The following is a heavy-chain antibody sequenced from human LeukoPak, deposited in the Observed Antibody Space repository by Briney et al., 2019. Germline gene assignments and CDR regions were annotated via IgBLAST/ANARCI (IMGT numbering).Heavy chain of an antibody. Sequence: GGSLRLSCAASGFTFSSYAMHWVRQAPGKGLEYVSAISSNGGSTYYANSVKGRFTISRDNSKNTLYLQMGSLRAEDMAVYYCAQYDFWSGYLVWGQGTLVTVSS. D-gene: IGHD3-3*01. CDR2: ISSNGGST. V-gene: IGHV3-64*01. CDR3: AQYDFWSGYLV. J-gene: IGHJ4*02. CDR1: GFTFSSYA.